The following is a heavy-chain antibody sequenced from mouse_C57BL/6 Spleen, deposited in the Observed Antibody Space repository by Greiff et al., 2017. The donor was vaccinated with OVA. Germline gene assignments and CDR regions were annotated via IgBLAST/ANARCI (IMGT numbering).Heavy chain of an antibody. CDR2: INPSNGGT. D-gene: IGHD3-2*02. V-gene: IGHV1-53*01. CDR1: GYTFTSYW. J-gene: IGHJ3*01. Sequence: QVQLQQPGTELVKPGASVKLSCKASGYTFTSYWMHWVKQRPGQGLEWIGNINPSNGGTNYNEKFKSKATLTVDKSSSTAYMQLSSLTSEDYAVYYCARVERDSSGWFAYWGQGTLVTVSA. CDR3: ARVERDSSGWFAY.